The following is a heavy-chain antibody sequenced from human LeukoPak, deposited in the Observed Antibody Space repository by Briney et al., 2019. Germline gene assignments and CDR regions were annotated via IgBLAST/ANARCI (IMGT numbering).Heavy chain of an antibody. D-gene: IGHD2-2*01. CDR2: ISSRSSTI. V-gene: IGHV3-11*04. Sequence: KSGGSLRLSCAASGFTFSDYYMSWIRQAPGKGLEWVSYISSRSSTIYYADSVKGRFTISRDNAKNSLYLQMNSLRAEDTAVYYCARALGYCSSASCYYFDNWGQGTLVTVSS. CDR1: GFTFSDYY. CDR3: ARALGYCSSASCYYFDN. J-gene: IGHJ4*02.